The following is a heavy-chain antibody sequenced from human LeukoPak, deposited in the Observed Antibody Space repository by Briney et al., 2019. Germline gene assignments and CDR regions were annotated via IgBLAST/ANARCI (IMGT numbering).Heavy chain of an antibody. V-gene: IGHV3-74*01. J-gene: IGHJ3*02. Sequence: PGGSLRLSCAASGFTFSSYWMHWVRQAPGKGLVWVSRISTDGSSTTYADSVKGRFTISRDNAKDTLYLQMNSLRAEDTAIYYCARDTGYYYDSSGIRGGTFDIWGQGTMVTVSS. CDR3: ARDTGYYYDSSGIRGGTFDI. D-gene: IGHD3-22*01. CDR1: GFTFSSYW. CDR2: ISTDGSST.